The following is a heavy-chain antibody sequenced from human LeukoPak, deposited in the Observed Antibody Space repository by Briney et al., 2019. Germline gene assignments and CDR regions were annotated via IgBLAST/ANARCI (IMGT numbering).Heavy chain of an antibody. J-gene: IGHJ4*02. CDR3: ARGYPDNSSSWYEDLDY. CDR2: IYSGGTT. V-gene: IGHV3-53*01. D-gene: IGHD6-13*01. Sequence: GGSLRLSCAASGFTVSSNYMSWVRQAPGKGLEWVSVIYSGGTTYYADSVKGRFTISRDNSKNTLYLQMNSLRAEDTAVYYYARGYPDNSSSWYEDLDYWGQGTLVTVSS. CDR1: GFTVSSNY.